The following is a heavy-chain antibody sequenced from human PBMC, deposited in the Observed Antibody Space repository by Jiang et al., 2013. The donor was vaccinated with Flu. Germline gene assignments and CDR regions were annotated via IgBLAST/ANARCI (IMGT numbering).Heavy chain of an antibody. Sequence: LLKPSETLSLTCAVYGGSFSGYYWSWIRQPPGKGLEWIGEINQSGSTNYNPSLKSRVTISVDTSKNQFSLKLSSVTAADTAVYYCARVVSDVIGGGVNTYYYGMDVWGQGTTVTVSS. V-gene: IGHV4-34*01. CDR1: GGSFSGYY. D-gene: IGHD3-16*01. J-gene: IGHJ6*02. CDR3: ARVVSDVIGGGVNTYYYGMDV. CDR2: INQSGST.